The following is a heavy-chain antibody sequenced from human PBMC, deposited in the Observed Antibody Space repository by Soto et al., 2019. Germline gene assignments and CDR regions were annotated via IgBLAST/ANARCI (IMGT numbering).Heavy chain of an antibody. Sequence: EVQLVESGGGLVQTGGSLRLSCAASGFTFSTYWMHWVRQAPGKGLVWVARINSDGSSTSYVDSVKGRFTISRDNAKNTLYLQMNSLRAEDTAVYYRTRAIGSYGMDVWCQGTTVTVSS. J-gene: IGHJ6*02. D-gene: IGHD3-22*01. V-gene: IGHV3-74*01. CDR2: INSDGSST. CDR1: GFTFSTYW. CDR3: TRAIGSYGMDV.